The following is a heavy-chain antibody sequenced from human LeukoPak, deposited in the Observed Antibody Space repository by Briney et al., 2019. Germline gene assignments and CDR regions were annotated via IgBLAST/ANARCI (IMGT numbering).Heavy chain of an antibody. Sequence: GGSLRLSCAASGFTFSSYGMHWVRQAPGKGLEWVAVISYDGSNKYYADSVKGRFTISRDNSKNTLYLQMNSLRAEDTAVYYCAKDRWMVRVPLIDYWGQGTLVTVSS. CDR3: AKDRWMVRVPLIDY. V-gene: IGHV3-30*18. D-gene: IGHD3-10*01. CDR2: ISYDGSNK. CDR1: GFTFSSYG. J-gene: IGHJ4*02.